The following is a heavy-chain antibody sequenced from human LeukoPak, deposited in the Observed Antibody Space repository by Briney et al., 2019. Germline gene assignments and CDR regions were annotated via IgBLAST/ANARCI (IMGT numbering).Heavy chain of an antibody. CDR3: ARAIAADGYYYYYYYMDV. CDR1: GYTFTSYG. Sequence: ASVTVSCTASGYTFTSYGISWVRQAPGQGLEWMGWISAYNGNTNYAQKLQGRVTMTTDTSTSTAYMELRSLRSDDTAVYYCARAIAADGYYYYYYYMDVWGKGTTVTISS. J-gene: IGHJ6*03. D-gene: IGHD6-13*01. V-gene: IGHV1-18*01. CDR2: ISAYNGNT.